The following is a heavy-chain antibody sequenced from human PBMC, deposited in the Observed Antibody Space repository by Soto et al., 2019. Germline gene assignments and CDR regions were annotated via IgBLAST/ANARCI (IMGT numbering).Heavy chain of an antibody. J-gene: IGHJ5*02. CDR2: IYYSGIT. CDR1: GGSISSGDYY. V-gene: IGHV4-30-4*01. Sequence: PSETLSLTCTVSGGSISSGDYYWSWIRQPPGKGLEWIGYIYYSGITYYNPSLKSRVTISVDTSKNQFSLKLSSVTAADTAVYYCARGRQLLFNWFDPWGQGTLVTVSS. D-gene: IGHD2-2*01. CDR3: ARGRQLLFNWFDP.